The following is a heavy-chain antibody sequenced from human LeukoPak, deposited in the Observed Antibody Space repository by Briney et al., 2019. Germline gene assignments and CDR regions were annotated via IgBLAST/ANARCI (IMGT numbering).Heavy chain of an antibody. D-gene: IGHD3-10*02. Sequence: SETLSLTCAVSGGSISSSNWWNWVRQPPGKGLEWIGQIYHSGSTNYNPSLKSRVTISVDTSKNQFSLKLSSVTAEDTAVYYCAELGITMIGGVWGKGTTVTISS. CDR2: IYHSGST. CDR3: AELGITMIGGV. J-gene: IGHJ6*04. V-gene: IGHV4-4*02. CDR1: GGSISSSNW.